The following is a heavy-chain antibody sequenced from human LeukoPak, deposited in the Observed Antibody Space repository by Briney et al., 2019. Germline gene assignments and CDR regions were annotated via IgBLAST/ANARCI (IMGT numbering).Heavy chain of an antibody. V-gene: IGHV4-30-4*01. CDR3: ARLNADYGYYGPHDAFDI. D-gene: IGHD4-17*01. CDR1: GGSISSGDYY. Sequence: SETLSLTCTVSGGSISSGDYYWSWIRQPPGKGLEWIGEIFHSGRVNYIPSLQSRVTISLDKSKNQISLEVNSVTAADTAVYYCARLNADYGYYGPHDAFDIWGQGTLVAVSS. CDR2: IFHSGRV. J-gene: IGHJ3*02.